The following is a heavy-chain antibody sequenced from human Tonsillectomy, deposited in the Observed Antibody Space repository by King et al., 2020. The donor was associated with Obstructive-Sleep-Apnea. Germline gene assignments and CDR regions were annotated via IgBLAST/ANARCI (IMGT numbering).Heavy chain of an antibody. CDR2: ISGYNGNT. Sequence: QLVQSGAEVKKPGASVKVSCKASGYTFTSYGTSWVRQAPVQGLEWLGWISGYNGNTNYAQNFQGRVTMTIDTSTTTVYMELRSLRSDDTAVYYCARDLVTAASSDWGQGTLVTVSS. V-gene: IGHV1-18*01. J-gene: IGHJ4*02. D-gene: IGHD6-13*01. CDR1: GYTFTSYG. CDR3: ARDLVTAASSD.